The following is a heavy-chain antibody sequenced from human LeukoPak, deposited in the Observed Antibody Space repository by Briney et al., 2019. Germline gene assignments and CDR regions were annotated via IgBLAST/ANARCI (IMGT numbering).Heavy chain of an antibody. V-gene: IGHV3-48*01. CDR1: GFSFSSYS. Sequence: GGSLRLSCAASGFSFSSYSMNWVRQAPGKGLEWVSYITSSSNTMYYADSVKGRFTISRDNAKNSLYLQMNSLRAEDTAVYYCAKDRVVVPAATFVYWGQGTLVTVSS. D-gene: IGHD2-2*01. CDR2: ITSSSNTM. CDR3: AKDRVVVPAATFVY. J-gene: IGHJ4*02.